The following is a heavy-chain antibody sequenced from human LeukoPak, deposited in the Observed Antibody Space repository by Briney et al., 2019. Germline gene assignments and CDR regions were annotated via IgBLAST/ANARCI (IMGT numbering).Heavy chain of an antibody. D-gene: IGHD2-15*01. Sequence: GESLKISCKGSGYSFTSYWIGWVRQMPGKGLEWMGIIYPGDSDTRYSPSFQGQVTISADKSISTAYLQWSSLKASDTAMYYCARLGVVAAKERAPDYWGQGTLVTVSS. CDR3: ARLGVVAAKERAPDY. CDR1: GYSFTSYW. CDR2: IYPGDSDT. V-gene: IGHV5-51*01. J-gene: IGHJ4*02.